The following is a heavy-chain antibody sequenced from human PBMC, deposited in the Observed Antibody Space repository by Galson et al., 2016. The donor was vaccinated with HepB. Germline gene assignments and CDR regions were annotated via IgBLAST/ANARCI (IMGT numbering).Heavy chain of an antibody. V-gene: IGHV6-1*01. Sequence: CAISGDSVSRNGAAWNWIRLSPSRGLEWLGRTYYWSKFSNDYAVSVKGRITFNPDTSKSQVSLQLSSVTLEDTAMYFCARGRDNAFDIWGQGTMITVPS. J-gene: IGHJ3*02. CDR3: ARGRDNAFDI. CDR2: TYYWSKFSN. CDR1: GDSVSRNGAA.